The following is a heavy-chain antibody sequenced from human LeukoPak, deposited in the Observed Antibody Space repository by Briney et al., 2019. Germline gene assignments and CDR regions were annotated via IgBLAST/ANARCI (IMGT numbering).Heavy chain of an antibody. CDR1: GGSISRYY. CDR2: IYTSGST. V-gene: IGHV4-4*07. J-gene: IGHJ4*02. D-gene: IGHD5-18*01. CDR3: ARYPTAMVSFDY. Sequence: SETLSLTCTVSGGSISRYYWNWIRQPAGKGLEWIGRIYTSGSTYYNPSLKSRVTISVDTSKNQFSLRLSFVTAADTAVYYCARYPTAMVSFDYWGQGTLVTVSS.